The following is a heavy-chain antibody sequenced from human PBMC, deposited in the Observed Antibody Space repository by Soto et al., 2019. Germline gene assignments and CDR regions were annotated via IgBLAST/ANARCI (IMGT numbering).Heavy chain of an antibody. J-gene: IGHJ6*02. CDR3: ATRDSYYGMDF. Sequence: SETLSLTCAVYGGSFSGYYWSWIRQPPGKGLEWIGEINHSGSTNYNPSLKSRVTISADTSKKQFSLNLISVTAADTAVYYCATRDSYYGMDFWGQGTTVTVSS. CDR1: GGSFSGYY. V-gene: IGHV4-34*01. CDR2: INHSGST.